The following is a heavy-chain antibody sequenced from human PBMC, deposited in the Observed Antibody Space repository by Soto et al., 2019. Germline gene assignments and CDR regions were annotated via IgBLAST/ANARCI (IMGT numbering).Heavy chain of an antibody. Sequence: GESLKISCKGSGYSFTSYWIGWVRQMPGKGLEWMGIICRGGADTRYSPSFQGQVTISAEKSISTAYLKWRSLKDSDTDMYYCEGSFVVEAFDIWGQGKMVTVS. D-gene: IGHD2-15*01. CDR2: ICRGGADT. J-gene: IGHJ3*02. CDR1: GYSFTSYW. V-gene: IGHV5-51*01. CDR3: EGSFVVEAFDI.